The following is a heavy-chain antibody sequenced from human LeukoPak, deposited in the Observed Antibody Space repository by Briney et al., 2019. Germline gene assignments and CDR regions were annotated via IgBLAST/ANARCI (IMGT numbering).Heavy chain of an antibody. CDR1: GYSISSGYQ. J-gene: IGHJ5*02. CDR2: IYHSGSA. CDR3: ARDPRWLTPDCTSTSCYENYFDP. V-gene: IGHV4-38-2*02. Sequence: SETLSLTCAVSGYSISSGYQRAWIRQPPGKTLERIGSIYHSGSAHYNPSLKSRVTISVDRSNNQFSLRLSSVTAADTAVYYCARDPRWLTPDCTSTSCYENYFDPWAQGTLDTVSS. D-gene: IGHD2-2*01.